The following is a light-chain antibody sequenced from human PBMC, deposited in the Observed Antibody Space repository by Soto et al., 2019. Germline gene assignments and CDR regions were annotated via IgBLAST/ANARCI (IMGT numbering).Light chain of an antibody. CDR2: DAS. V-gene: IGKV3-11*01. J-gene: IGKJ5*01. Sequence: EIGMTKSTATLSVSPGERATLSCRASQSVSSYLAWYQQKPGQAPRLLIYDASNRATGIPARFSGSGSGTDFTLTISSLEPEDFAVYYCQQRSNWPPEITFGQGTRLEIK. CDR3: QQRSNWPPEIT. CDR1: QSVSSY.